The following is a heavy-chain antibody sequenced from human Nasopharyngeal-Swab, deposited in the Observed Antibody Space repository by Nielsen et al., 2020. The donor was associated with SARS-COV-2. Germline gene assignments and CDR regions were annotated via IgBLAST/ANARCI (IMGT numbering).Heavy chain of an antibody. D-gene: IGHD5-18*01. CDR3: ARVDGYSYGYYYYYGMDV. V-gene: IGHV3-21*01. Sequence: GGSLRLSCAASGFTFSSYSMNWVRQAPGKGLEWVSSISSSSSYIYYADSVKGRFTISRDNAKNSLYLQMNSLRAEDTAVYYCARVDGYSYGYYYYYGMDVWGQGTTVTVSS. CDR2: ISSSSSYI. CDR1: GFTFSSYS. J-gene: IGHJ6*02.